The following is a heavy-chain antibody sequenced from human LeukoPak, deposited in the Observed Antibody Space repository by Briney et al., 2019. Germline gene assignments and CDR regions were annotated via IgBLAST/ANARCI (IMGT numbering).Heavy chain of an antibody. V-gene: IGHV3-7*04. CDR2: LKRGGSET. J-gene: IGHJ4*02. D-gene: IGHD6-19*01. CDR1: GFTFSSHW. CDR3: ARGYGGGWYGGPDY. Sequence: GGSLRLSCAASGFTFSSHWMNWVRQAPGKGLEWVANLKRGGSETHYVDSVKGRFTISRDNAKKSLYLQMNSLRVEDTAVYYCARGYGGGWYGGPDYWGQGTLVTVSS.